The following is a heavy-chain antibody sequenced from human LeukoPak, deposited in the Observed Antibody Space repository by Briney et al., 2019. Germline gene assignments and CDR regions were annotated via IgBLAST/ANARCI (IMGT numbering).Heavy chain of an antibody. D-gene: IGHD1-26*01. V-gene: IGHV1-2*02. J-gene: IGHJ5*01. Sequence: ASVKVSCTASGYTFTTYGLSWVRQAPGQGLEWMGCVNPNSGDTNYAQKFQGSVTMTRDTSISTVYMELSRLRSDDTAVYYCARASGSYWWFDSWGQGTLVTVSS. CDR3: ARASGSYWWFDS. CDR2: VNPNSGDT. CDR1: GYTFTTYG.